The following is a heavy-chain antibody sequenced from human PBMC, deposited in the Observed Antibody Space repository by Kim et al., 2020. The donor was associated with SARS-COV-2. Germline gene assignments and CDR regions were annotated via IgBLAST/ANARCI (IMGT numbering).Heavy chain of an antibody. J-gene: IGHJ5*02. CDR2: INHSGST. V-gene: IGHV4-34*01. D-gene: IGHD4-17*01. CDR3: ARRYGDYRSRWFDP. Sequence: SETLSLTCAVYGGSFSGYYWSWIRQPPGKGLEWIGEINHSGSTNYNPSLKSRVTISVDTSKNQFSLKLSSVTAADTAVYYCARRYGDYRSRWFDPLGQGTLVTVSS. CDR1: GGSFSGYY.